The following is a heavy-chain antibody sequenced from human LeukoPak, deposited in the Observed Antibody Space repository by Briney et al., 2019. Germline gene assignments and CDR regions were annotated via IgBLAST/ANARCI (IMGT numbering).Heavy chain of an antibody. CDR2: ISAYNGNT. Sequence: ASVKVSCKASGYTFTSYGISWVRQAPGQGLEWMGWISAYNGNTNYAQKLQGRVTMTTDTSTSTAYMELRSLRSDDTAVYYCARDSPGAVFVGSGYYYGDSDYWGQGTLVTVSS. V-gene: IGHV1-18*01. J-gene: IGHJ4*02. CDR3: ARDSPGAVFVGSGYYYGDSDY. CDR1: GYTFTSYG. D-gene: IGHD3-22*01.